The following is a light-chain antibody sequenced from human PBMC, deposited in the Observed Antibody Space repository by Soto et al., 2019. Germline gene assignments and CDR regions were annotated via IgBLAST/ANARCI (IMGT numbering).Light chain of an antibody. V-gene: IGLV2-23*02. CDR3: CSYAGSSTFPYV. CDR1: SSDVGSYNL. J-gene: IGLJ1*01. Sequence: QSALTQPATVSGSPGQSITISCNGTSSDVGSYNLVSWYQQHPGKAPKLMIYEVSKRPSGVSNRFSGSKSGNTASLTISGLQAEDEADYYCCSYAGSSTFPYVFGTGTKVTV. CDR2: EVS.